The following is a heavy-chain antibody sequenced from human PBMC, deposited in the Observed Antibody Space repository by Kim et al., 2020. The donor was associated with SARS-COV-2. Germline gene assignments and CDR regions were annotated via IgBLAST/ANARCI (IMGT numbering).Heavy chain of an antibody. Sequence: GGSLRLSCAASGFTVSSNYMSWVRQAPGKGLEWVSVIYSGGSTYYADSVKGRFTISRDNSKNTLYLQMNSLRAEDTAVYYCARDLYFDWSFDYWGQGTLVTVSS. CDR3: ARDLYFDWSFDY. V-gene: IGHV3-53*01. J-gene: IGHJ4*02. CDR1: GFTVSSNY. CDR2: IYSGGST. D-gene: IGHD3-9*01.